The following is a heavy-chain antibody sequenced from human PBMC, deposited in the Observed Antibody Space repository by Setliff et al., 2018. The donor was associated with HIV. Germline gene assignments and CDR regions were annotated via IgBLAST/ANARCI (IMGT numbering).Heavy chain of an antibody. CDR3: ARSPPLYSRSFDAFDI. CDR2: INPTGGST. V-gene: IGHV1-46*01. J-gene: IGHJ3*02. D-gene: IGHD6-6*01. Sequence: GASVKVSCKASGYSFTSDYMHWVRQAPGQGLEWMGIINPTGGSTYYAQKFQGRVTLTRDASTSTVYVELSSLRSEDTAVYYCARSPPLYSRSFDAFDIWGQGTMVTVSS. CDR1: GYSFTSDY.